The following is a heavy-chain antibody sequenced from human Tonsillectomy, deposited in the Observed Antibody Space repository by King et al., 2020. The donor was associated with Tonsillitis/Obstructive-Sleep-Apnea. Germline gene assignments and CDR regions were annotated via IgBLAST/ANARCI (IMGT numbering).Heavy chain of an antibody. CDR3: AKGVGRYSTSFY. V-gene: IGHV3-30*18. D-gene: IGHD6-6*01. J-gene: IGHJ4*02. CDR2: ISYDGTNK. Sequence: VQLVESGGGVVQPGRSLRLSCAASGFTFSSFVMHWVRQAPGKGLEWVAVISYDGTNKYYADSVMGRFTISRDNSKSTLYLQMNSLRAEDTAVYYCAKGVGRYSTSFYGGRETLPTVPS. CDR1: GFTFSSFV.